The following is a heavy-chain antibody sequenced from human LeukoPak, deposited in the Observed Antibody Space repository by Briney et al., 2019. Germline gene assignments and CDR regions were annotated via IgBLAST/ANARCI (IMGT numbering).Heavy chain of an antibody. CDR2: IYSGGST. Sequence: PGGSLRLSCAASGFTVSSNYMSWVRQAPGKGLEWVSVIYSGGSTYYADSVKGRFTISRDNSKNTLYLQMNSLRAGDTAVYYCATDSSGYNAFDYWGQGTLVTVSS. CDR1: GFTVSSNY. J-gene: IGHJ4*02. D-gene: IGHD3-22*01. CDR3: ATDSSGYNAFDY. V-gene: IGHV3-66*02.